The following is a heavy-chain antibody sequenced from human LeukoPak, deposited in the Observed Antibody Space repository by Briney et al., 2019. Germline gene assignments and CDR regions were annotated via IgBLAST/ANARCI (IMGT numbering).Heavy chain of an antibody. Sequence: PGGSLRLSCAASGFTFSSYGMHWVRQAPGKGLEWVAFIRYDGSNKYYADSVKGRFTISRDNAKNTLYLQMNSLRAEDTAVYYCAREQMGLAAADYYFDYWGQGTLVTVSS. CDR1: GFTFSSYG. CDR2: IRYDGSNK. D-gene: IGHD6-13*01. CDR3: AREQMGLAAADYYFDY. J-gene: IGHJ4*02. V-gene: IGHV3-30*02.